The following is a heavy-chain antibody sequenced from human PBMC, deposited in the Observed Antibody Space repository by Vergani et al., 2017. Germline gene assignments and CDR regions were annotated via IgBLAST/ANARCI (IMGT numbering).Heavy chain of an antibody. CDR2: IYYSGST. CDR1: GGSISSGGYY. D-gene: IGHD3-22*01. J-gene: IGHJ3*02. V-gene: IGHV4-31*03. Sequence: QVQLQESGPGLVKPSQTLSLTCTVSGGSISSGGYYWSWIRQHPGKGLEWIGYIYYSGSTYYNPSLKSRVTISVDTSKNQFSLKLSSVTAADTAVYYCARSVVCIGYYYVNPVDAFDIWGPGTMVTVST. CDR3: ARSVVCIGYYYVNPVDAFDI.